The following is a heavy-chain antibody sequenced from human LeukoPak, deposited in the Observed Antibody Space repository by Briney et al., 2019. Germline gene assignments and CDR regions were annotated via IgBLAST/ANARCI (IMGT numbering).Heavy chain of an antibody. Sequence: LETLSLTCTVSGYSISSGYYWGWIRQPPGKGLEWIGSIYHSGSTYYNPSLKSRVTISVDTSKNQFSLKLSSVTAADTAVYYCARDIVVVVAATGYNWFDPWGQGTLVTVSS. J-gene: IGHJ5*02. CDR1: GYSISSGYY. CDR2: IYHSGST. V-gene: IGHV4-38-2*02. CDR3: ARDIVVVVAATGYNWFDP. D-gene: IGHD2-15*01.